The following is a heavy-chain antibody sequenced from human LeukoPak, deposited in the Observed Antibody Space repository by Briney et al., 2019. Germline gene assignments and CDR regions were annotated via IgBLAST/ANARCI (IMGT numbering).Heavy chain of an antibody. Sequence: SETLSLTCTVSGGSISSSSYFWGWIRQPPGTGLEWIGSIYYSGSTYYNSSLKSRVTISVDTSKNQISLKLSSVTAADTAVYYCARLPVSGYYPTYFDYWGQGTLVTVSS. D-gene: IGHD3-22*01. CDR2: IYYSGST. V-gene: IGHV4-39*01. J-gene: IGHJ4*02. CDR1: GGSISSSSYF. CDR3: ARLPVSGYYPTYFDY.